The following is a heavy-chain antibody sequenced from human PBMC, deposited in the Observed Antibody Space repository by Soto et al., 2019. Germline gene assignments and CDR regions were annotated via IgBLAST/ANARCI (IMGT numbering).Heavy chain of an antibody. D-gene: IGHD5-12*01. Sequence: GGSLRLSCAASGFTFSSYWMSWVRQAPGKGLEWVANIKQDGSEKYYMDSVKGRFTISRDNAKNSLYLQMKSLRAEDTAVYYCARMATSSRRYYYYYMDVWGKGTTVTVSS. CDR2: IKQDGSEK. J-gene: IGHJ6*03. CDR1: GFTFSSYW. V-gene: IGHV3-7*01. CDR3: ARMATSSRRYYYYYMDV.